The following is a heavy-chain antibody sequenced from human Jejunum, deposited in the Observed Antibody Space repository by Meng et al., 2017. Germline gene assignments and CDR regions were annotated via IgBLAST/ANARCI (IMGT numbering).Heavy chain of an antibody. CDR2: ITGSGDST. CDR1: GFTFSSSS. J-gene: IGHJ4*02. CDR3: AKLVSF. V-gene: IGHV3-23*01. Sequence: EVQLLGSGGGLVQPGGSLGLSCAASGFTFSSSSISWVRQAPGKGLEWVSTITGSGDSTYYADSVKGRFTISRDNSKNTLYLQMNSLRAEDTAVYYCAKLVSFWGQGTLVTVSS. D-gene: IGHD2-8*01.